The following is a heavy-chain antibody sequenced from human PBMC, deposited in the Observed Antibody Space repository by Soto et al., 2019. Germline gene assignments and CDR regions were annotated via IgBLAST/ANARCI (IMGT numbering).Heavy chain of an antibody. D-gene: IGHD4-4*01. CDR1: GYRFTSYW. J-gene: IGHJ4*02. CDR3: ARGIRTTVTSNYFDY. Sequence: EECLTSSCKGSGYRFTSYWIGWVRQMPGKGLEWMGIIYPGDSDTRYSPSFQGQVTISADKSISTAYLQWSSLKASDTAMYYCARGIRTTVTSNYFDYWGQGTLVTVSS. CDR2: IYPGDSDT. V-gene: IGHV5-51*01.